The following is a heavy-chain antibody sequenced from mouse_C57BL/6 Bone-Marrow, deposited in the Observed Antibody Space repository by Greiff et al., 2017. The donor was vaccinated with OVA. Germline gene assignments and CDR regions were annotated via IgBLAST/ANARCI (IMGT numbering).Heavy chain of an antibody. CDR3: AMGYGNYFDY. CDR2: FTMYSDAT. CDR1: YFAFMASA. Sequence: LKESGAELVRPGSSVKLSCKASYFAFMASAMHWVKQRPGHGLEWIGSFTMYSDATEYSENFKGKATLTANTSSSTAYMELSSLTSEDSAVYYCAMGYGNYFDYWGQGTTLTVSS. V-gene: IGHV1-49*01. J-gene: IGHJ2*01. D-gene: IGHD2-1*01.